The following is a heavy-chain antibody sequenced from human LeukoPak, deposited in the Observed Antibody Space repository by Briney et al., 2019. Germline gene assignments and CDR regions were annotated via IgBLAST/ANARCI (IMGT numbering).Heavy chain of an antibody. CDR3: ARGSVRGEFDP. V-gene: IGHV4-38-2*02. D-gene: IGHD3-10*01. J-gene: IGHJ5*02. Sequence: PSETLSLTCTVSDYSISSGYGYYWGWIRQPPGKGLEWIGNIYHSGITYYNHFNSSLKSRVTMSVDTSKNQFSLKLSSVTAADTAVYSCARGSVRGEFDPWSQGTLVTVSS. CDR2: IYHSGIT. CDR1: DYSISSGYGYY.